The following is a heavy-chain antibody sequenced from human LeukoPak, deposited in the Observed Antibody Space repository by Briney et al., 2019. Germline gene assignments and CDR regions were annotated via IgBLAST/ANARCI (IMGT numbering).Heavy chain of an antibody. D-gene: IGHD3-22*01. V-gene: IGHV3-30*18. Sequence: GRSLRLSCAASGFTFSSYGMHWVRQAPGKGLEWVAVISYDGSNKYYADSVKGRFTISRDNSKNTLYLQMNSLRAEDTVVYYCANAGYYDSSGYYSYWGQGTLVTVSS. CDR1: GFTFSSYG. CDR2: ISYDGSNK. CDR3: ANAGYYDSSGYYSY. J-gene: IGHJ4*02.